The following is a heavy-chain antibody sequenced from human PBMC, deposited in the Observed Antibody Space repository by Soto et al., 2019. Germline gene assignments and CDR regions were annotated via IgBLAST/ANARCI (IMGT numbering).Heavy chain of an antibody. CDR1: GYTFTDYG. J-gene: IGHJ5*02. Sequence: QVPLVQSGAEVKKPGASVNVSCKASGYTFTDYGISWVRQAPGQGLEWMGWISPYTGDTKYPQRLQGRVTVTADTSTSTAYMELRSLKSDDTAVYYCAKTGGWNWFDPWGQGTLVSVSS. CDR3: AKTGGWNWFDP. CDR2: ISPYTGDT. D-gene: IGHD6-19*01. V-gene: IGHV1-18*01.